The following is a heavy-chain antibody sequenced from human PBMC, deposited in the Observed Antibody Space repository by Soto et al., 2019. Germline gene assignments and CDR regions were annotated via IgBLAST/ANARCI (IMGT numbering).Heavy chain of an antibody. Sequence: GVSLRLSCAASGLTFSSYAMHWVRQAPGKGLEWVAVISYDGSNKYYADSVKGPFTISRDNSKNTLYLQMNSLRAEDTAVYYCATSYIVVVPAAPSYYYYGMDVCGKATRVTVSS. V-gene: IGHV3-30-3*01. CDR1: GLTFSSYA. D-gene: IGHD2-2*01. J-gene: IGHJ6*04. CDR2: ISYDGSNK. CDR3: ATSYIVVVPAAPSYYYYGMDV.